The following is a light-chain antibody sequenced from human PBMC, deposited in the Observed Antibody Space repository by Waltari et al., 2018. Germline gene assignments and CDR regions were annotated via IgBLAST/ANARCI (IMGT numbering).Light chain of an antibody. CDR2: GAS. CDR3: QQYGSSRT. Sequence: EIVLTQSPGTLSLSPGERATLSCRASQSVSSSYLAWYQQQPGQAPRLLIYGASSRATGIPDRVSGSGSGTDFTLTISRLEPEEFAVYYCQQYGSSRTFGQGTKVEIK. V-gene: IGKV3-20*01. J-gene: IGKJ1*01. CDR1: QSVSSSY.